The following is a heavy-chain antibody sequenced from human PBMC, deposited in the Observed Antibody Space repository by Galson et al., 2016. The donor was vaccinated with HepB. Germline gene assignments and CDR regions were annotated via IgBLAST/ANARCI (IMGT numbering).Heavy chain of an antibody. CDR1: GSNFTHYW. Sequence: QSGAEVTKPGESLKISCKGFGSNFTHYWIAWVRQMPGKGLEWMAITHPGDSDTRCSPSFQGQVTISVDKSISTAFLQWSSLKASDTGMYYCARQQWAQVPDDACDIWGQGTMVTVAS. CDR2: THPGDSDT. J-gene: IGHJ3*02. D-gene: IGHD2-8*01. CDR3: ARQQWAQVPDDACDI. V-gene: IGHV5-51*01.